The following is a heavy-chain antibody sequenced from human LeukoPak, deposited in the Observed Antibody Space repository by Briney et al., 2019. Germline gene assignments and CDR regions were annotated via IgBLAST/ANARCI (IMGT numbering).Heavy chain of an antibody. CDR1: GFTFSSYA. CDR3: ARDISDAFDI. V-gene: IGHV3-53*01. Sequence: AGGSLRLSCAASGFTFSSYAMSWVRQAPGKGLEWVSVIYSGGSTYYADSVKGRFTISRDNSKNTLYLQMNSLRAEDTAVYYCARDISDAFDIWGQGIMVTVSS. J-gene: IGHJ3*02. CDR2: IYSGGST.